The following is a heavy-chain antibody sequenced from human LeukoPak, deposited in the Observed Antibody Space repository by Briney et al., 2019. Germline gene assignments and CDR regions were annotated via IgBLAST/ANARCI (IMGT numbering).Heavy chain of an antibody. D-gene: IGHD3-10*01. CDR1: GGSISSGSYY. V-gene: IGHV4-61*02. CDR2: IYTSGST. J-gene: IGHJ3*02. Sequence: SETLSLTCTVSGGSISSGSYYYSWIRQPAGKGLEWIGRIYTSGSTNYNPSLKSRVTISVDTSKNQFSLKLSSVTAADTAVYYCARDYPHYYGSGSYFAFDIWGQGTMVTVSS. CDR3: ARDYPHYYGSGSYFAFDI.